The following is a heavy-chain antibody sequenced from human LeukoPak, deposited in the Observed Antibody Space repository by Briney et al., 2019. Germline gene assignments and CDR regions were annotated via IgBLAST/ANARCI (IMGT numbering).Heavy chain of an antibody. CDR2: IYTSGST. D-gene: IGHD3-22*01. V-gene: IGHV4-61*02. CDR3: AVRHYYDSSGYYAN. Sequence: PSQTLSLTCTVSGVSISSGSYYWSWIRQPAGKGLEWIGRIYTSGSTNYNPSLKSRVTISVDTSKNQFSLKLSSVTAADTAVYYCAVRHYYDSSGYYANWGQGTLVTVSS. CDR1: GVSISSGSYY. J-gene: IGHJ4*02.